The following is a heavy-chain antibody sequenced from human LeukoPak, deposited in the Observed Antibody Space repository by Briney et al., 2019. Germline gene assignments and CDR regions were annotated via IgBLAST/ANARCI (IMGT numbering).Heavy chain of an antibody. D-gene: IGHD6-13*01. CDR3: ARDMGAGPLYYYYMDV. CDR1: GFTFSSYA. CDR2: ISSNGGST. V-gene: IGHV3-64*01. J-gene: IGHJ6*03. Sequence: GGSLRLSCAASGFTFSSYAMHWVRQAPGKGLEYVSAISSNGGSTYYANSVKGRFTISRDNSKNTLYLQMGSLRAEDMAVYYCARDMGAGPLYYYYMDVWGKGTTVTVSS.